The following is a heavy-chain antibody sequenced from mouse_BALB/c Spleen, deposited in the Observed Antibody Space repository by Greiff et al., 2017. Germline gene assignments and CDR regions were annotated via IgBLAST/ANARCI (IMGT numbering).Heavy chain of an antibody. V-gene: IGHV14-4*02. CDR2: IDPENGDT. Sequence: VQLQQSGAELVRSGASVKLSCTASGFNIKDYYMHWVKQRPEQGLEWIGWIDPENGDTEYAPKFQGKATMTADTSSNTAYLQLSSLTSEDTAVYYCNRGYYGSSSYAMDYWGQGTSVTVSS. D-gene: IGHD1-1*01. J-gene: IGHJ4*01. CDR1: GFNIKDYY. CDR3: NRGYYGSSSYAMDY.